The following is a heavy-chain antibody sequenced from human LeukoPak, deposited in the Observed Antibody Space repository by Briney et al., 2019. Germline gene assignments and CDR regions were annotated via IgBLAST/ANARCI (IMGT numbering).Heavy chain of an antibody. Sequence: PGRSLRLSCAASGFTFSSYGMHGVRQAPGKGLEWVSVISYDGSNKYYADSLKGRFTISRDTSKTTLYLKMNSLRAEDTAVYYCARGPNYYDFWSGYSPLSYWGQGTLVTVSS. CDR2: ISYDGSNK. D-gene: IGHD3-3*01. J-gene: IGHJ4*02. V-gene: IGHV3-30*03. CDR1: GFTFSSYG. CDR3: ARGPNYYDFWSGYSPLSY.